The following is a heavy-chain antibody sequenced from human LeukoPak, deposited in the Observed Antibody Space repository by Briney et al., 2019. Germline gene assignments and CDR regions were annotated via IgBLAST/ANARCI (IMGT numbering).Heavy chain of an antibody. D-gene: IGHD2-21*02. CDR1: GFTFSSYS. V-gene: IGHV3-48*01. CDR3: ARDPYCGGDCYSYWYFDL. J-gene: IGHJ2*01. CDR2: ISSASNTI. Sequence: PGGSLRLSCAASGFTFSSYSMNWVRQAPGKGLEWVSYISSASNTIYYADSVKGRFTISRDNAKNSLYLQMNSLRAEDTAMYYCARDPYCGGDCYSYWYFDLWGRGTLVTVSS.